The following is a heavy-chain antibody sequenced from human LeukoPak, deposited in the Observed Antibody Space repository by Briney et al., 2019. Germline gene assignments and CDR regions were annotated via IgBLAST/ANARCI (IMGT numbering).Heavy chain of an antibody. Sequence: SETLSLTCAVYGGSFSGYYWSWIRQPPGKGLEWIGEINHSGATNYNPSLKSRVTISIDTSKNQFSLKLSSVTAADTAVYYCARVSEGRGDAYYYMDVWGKGTTVTVSS. CDR2: INHSGAT. CDR3: ARVSEGRGDAYYYMDV. CDR1: GGSFSGYY. V-gene: IGHV4-34*01. J-gene: IGHJ6*03. D-gene: IGHD3-10*01.